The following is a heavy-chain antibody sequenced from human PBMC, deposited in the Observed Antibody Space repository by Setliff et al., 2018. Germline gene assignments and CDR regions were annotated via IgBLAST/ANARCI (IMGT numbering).Heavy chain of an antibody. V-gene: IGHV3-11*01. D-gene: IGHD3-3*01. Sequence: GESLRLSCAASGFTFSDYYMRWIRQAPGKGLEWVSYISRSGSTIYCADSVKGRFTISRDNAKNSLYLQMNSLRAEDTAVYYCARGGRFAHYMDVWGKGTTVTVSS. J-gene: IGHJ6*03. CDR3: ARGGRFAHYMDV. CDR1: GFTFSDYY. CDR2: ISRSGSTI.